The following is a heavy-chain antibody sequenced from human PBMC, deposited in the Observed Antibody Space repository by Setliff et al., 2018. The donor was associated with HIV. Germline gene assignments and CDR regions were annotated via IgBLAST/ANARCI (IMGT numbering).Heavy chain of an antibody. CDR3: ARVFPPIRGAPFGTPPGAFDI. D-gene: IGHD2-2*02. CDR2: IYISGNT. CDR1: GGSFSPYY. Sequence: SETLSLTCSVSGGSFSPYYWSWIRQPAGKGLEWIGRIYISGNTIYNPSLKSRVTMSVDTSKNQFSLILNSVTAADTAVYYCARVFPPIRGAPFGTPPGAFDIWGQGTKVTVSS. V-gene: IGHV4-4*07. J-gene: IGHJ3*02.